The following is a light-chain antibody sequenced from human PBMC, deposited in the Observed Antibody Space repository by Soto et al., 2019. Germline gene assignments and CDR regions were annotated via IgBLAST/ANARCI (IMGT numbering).Light chain of an antibody. CDR3: QHSYSTPLIT. J-gene: IGKJ5*01. V-gene: IGKV1-39*01. CDR2: TAS. CDR1: QSISNY. Sequence: DIQMSQSPSSLSASVGNRVTITGRASQSISNYLNWYHHKPARAXKLXIYTASNLQSGVPSRFTGSGSGTDFSLTIANLQPEDFATYYGQHSYSTPLITFGQGTRLEI.